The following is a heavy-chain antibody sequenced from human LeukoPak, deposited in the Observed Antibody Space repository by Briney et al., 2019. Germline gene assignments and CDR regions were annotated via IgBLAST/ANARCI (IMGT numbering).Heavy chain of an antibody. CDR3: ARLPGVQT. V-gene: IGHV4-59*08. CDR2: IYYSGST. Sequence: SETLSLTCTVSGGSISSYYWSWIRQPPGKGLEWIGYIYYSGSTDYNPSLKSRVTISVDTSKNQFSLKLSSVTAADTAGYYSARLPGVQTWGQGTLVTVSS. D-gene: IGHD3-3*01. J-gene: IGHJ4*02. CDR1: GGSISSYY.